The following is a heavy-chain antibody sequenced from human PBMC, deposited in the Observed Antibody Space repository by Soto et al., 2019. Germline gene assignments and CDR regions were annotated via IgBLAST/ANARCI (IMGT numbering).Heavy chain of an antibody. CDR3: AREVSSFGSNHFDS. Sequence: SSETLSLTCSVSGTSIRGYYWTWIRRPPGKGLEWIGYIYYTGTTKYNPSLKSRVTISVDTSKNQFSLRLNSVTAADTAVYYCAREVSSFGSNHFDSWGQGALVTAPQ. CDR1: GTSIRGYY. D-gene: IGHD3-10*01. J-gene: IGHJ4*02. V-gene: IGHV4-59*01. CDR2: IYYTGTT.